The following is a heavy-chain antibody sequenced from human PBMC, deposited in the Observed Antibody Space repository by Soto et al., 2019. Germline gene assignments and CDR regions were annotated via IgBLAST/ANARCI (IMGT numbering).Heavy chain of an antibody. D-gene: IGHD1-1*01. CDR2: IYRTGTT. CDR1: GGSLSISEQY. Sequence: PSGTLSLTCTVSGGSLSISEQYWSWIRQVPGKGLEWIGYIYRTGTTNYSPSLKSRLAISLDTSKNQFSLRLSSVTAADTAVYYFARGIADWNSSDPWRQGTLVTV. J-gene: IGHJ5*02. V-gene: IGHV4-31*03. CDR3: ARGIADWNSSDP.